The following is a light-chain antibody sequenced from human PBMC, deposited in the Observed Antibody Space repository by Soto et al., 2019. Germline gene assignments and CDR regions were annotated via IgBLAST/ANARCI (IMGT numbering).Light chain of an antibody. CDR2: QVT. CDR1: SSDLAIYNY. CDR3: SSYTDSSNYV. V-gene: IGLV2-14*01. J-gene: IGLJ1*01. Sequence: QSALTQPASVSGSPGQSITISCTGTSSDLAIYNYVSWYQQQPGKAPKLMMYQVTNRPSGVSNRFSGSRSGNTASLTISELQAEDEADYYCSSYTDSSNYVFGTGPKVTVL.